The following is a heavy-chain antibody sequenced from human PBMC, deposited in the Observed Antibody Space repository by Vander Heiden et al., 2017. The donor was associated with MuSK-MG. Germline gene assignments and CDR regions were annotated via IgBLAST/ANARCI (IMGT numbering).Heavy chain of an antibody. Sequence: VQLLESGGGLVLPGGSLRLSYAACAFTFGSYAMSWVRQAPGKGLEWVSSSSGSGSGTYYPDSMKGRFTISRDNSKNTLYLQMNSLRDEDTAVYYCAKRPSITASGSFDCWGPGTLVTVSS. CDR2: SSGSGSGT. V-gene: IGHV3-23*01. D-gene: IGHD6-13*01. J-gene: IGHJ4*02. CDR3: AKRPSITASGSFDC. CDR1: AFTFGSYA.